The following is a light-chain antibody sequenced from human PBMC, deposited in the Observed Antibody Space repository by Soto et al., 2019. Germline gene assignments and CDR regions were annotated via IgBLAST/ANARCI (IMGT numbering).Light chain of an antibody. CDR2: GAS. CDR3: QHYGSSPRA. J-gene: IGKJ1*01. V-gene: IGKV3-20*01. CDR1: QSVSSSY. Sequence: EIVLTQSPGTLFLSRGERATLSCRASQSVSSSYLAWYLQNPGPAPRLLIYGASSRATGIPDRFSGSGSGTDFTLTISRLEPEDFAVYYCQHYGSSPRAFGQGTKVEIK.